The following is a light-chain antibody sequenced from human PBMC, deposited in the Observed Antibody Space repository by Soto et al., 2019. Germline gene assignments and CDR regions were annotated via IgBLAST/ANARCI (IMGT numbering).Light chain of an antibody. J-gene: IGKJ1*01. CDR3: QQYGSSGT. CDR1: QSVSNNY. V-gene: IGKV3-20*01. Sequence: EIVLTQSPGTLSLSPGERATLSCRASQSVSNNYLAWYQQKPGQAPRLLIYGASNRATGIPDSVSGSGSGTDFTLTISRLEPEDFAVYYCQQYGSSGTFGQGTKVDI. CDR2: GAS.